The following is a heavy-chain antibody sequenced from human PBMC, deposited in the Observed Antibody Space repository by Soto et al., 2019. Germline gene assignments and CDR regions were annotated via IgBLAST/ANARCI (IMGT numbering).Heavy chain of an antibody. CDR2: ISGSGGTT. CDR3: AKDRPSRNSVYDFDADY. V-gene: IGHV3-23*01. Sequence: EVQLLESGGGLVQPGGSLRLSCAASGFTFSRYAMSWVRQAPGQGLEWVSLISGSGGTTYYADSVKGRFTVSRDNSKNTLYLQVNSLRADDTAVYYCAKDRPSRNSVYDFDADYWGQGTLVTVSS. CDR1: GFTFSRYA. J-gene: IGHJ4*02. D-gene: IGHD5-12*01.